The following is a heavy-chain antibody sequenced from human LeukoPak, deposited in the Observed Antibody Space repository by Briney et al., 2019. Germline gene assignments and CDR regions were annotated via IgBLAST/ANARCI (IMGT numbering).Heavy chain of an antibody. D-gene: IGHD1-7*01. CDR3: ARDPRITGTTAYYFDY. CDR1: GYSFSSYG. CDR2: INTYNGHT. J-gene: IGHJ4*02. V-gene: IGHV1-18*01. Sequence: ASVKVSCKASGYSFSSYGFSWVRQAPGQGLEWMEWINTYNGHTNYTQTLQGRVTMTTDTSTSTAYMELRNLRPDDTAVYFCARDPRITGTTAYYFDYWGQGTLVTVSS.